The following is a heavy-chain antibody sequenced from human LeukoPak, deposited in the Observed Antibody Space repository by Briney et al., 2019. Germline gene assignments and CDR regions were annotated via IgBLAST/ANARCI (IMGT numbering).Heavy chain of an antibody. D-gene: IGHD6-19*01. CDR1: GFTFSSYA. V-gene: IGHV3-23*01. CDR2: IGASGDHT. CDR3: ARDAKYSSGWSAY. Sequence: GGSLRLSCATSGFTFSSYAMNWVRQAPGKGLDWVSGIGASGDHTFYADSVKGRFTISRDNSKNTLYLQMNSLRAEDTAVYYCARDAKYSSGWSAYWGQGTLVTVSS. J-gene: IGHJ4*02.